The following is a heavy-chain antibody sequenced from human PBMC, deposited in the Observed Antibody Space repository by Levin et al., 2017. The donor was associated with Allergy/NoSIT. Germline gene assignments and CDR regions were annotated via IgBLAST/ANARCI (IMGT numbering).Heavy chain of an antibody. V-gene: IGHV1-8*01. CDR1: GYTFTSYD. Sequence: ASVKVSCKASGYTFTSYDINWVRQATGQGLEWMGWMNPNSGNTGYAQKFQGRVTMTRNTSISTAYMELSSLRSEDTAVYYCARRGGSSIWFDPWGQGTLVTVSS. CDR3: ARRGGSSIWFDP. J-gene: IGHJ5*02. D-gene: IGHD3-16*01. CDR2: MNPNSGNT.